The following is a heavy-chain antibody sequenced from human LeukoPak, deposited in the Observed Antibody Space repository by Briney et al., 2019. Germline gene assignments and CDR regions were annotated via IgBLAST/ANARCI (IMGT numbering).Heavy chain of an antibody. CDR3: ARAGDPKEVLDYYYMDV. CDR2: IGPSNSNT. D-gene: IGHD4-17*01. V-gene: IGHV1-18*01. Sequence: ASVKVSRKASVYTFTNYVISWVRQPPGQGLEWMGCIGPSNSNTTYAQNLQGRLTLTTDTSTSTASMELRSLTSDDTAVYYCARAGDPKEVLDYYYMDVWGKGTTVTISS. J-gene: IGHJ6*03. CDR1: VYTFTNYV.